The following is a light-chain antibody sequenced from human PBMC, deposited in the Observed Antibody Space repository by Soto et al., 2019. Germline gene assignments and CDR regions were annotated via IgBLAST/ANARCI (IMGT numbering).Light chain of an antibody. J-gene: IGLJ2*01. CDR2: SNN. CDR3: AAWDDSLNGVV. Sequence: QSVLTQPPSASGTPGQRVTISCSGSSSNIGRNTVNWYQQLSGTAPKLLIYSNNQRPSGVPDRFSASKSGSSASLAISGLQSEDEADYYCAAWDDSLNGVVFGGGTKLTVL. V-gene: IGLV1-44*01. CDR1: SSNIGRNT.